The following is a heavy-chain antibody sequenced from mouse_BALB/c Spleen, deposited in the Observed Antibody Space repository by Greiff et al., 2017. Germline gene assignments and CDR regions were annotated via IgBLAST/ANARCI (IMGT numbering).Heavy chain of an antibody. CDR3: ALWDRVYFDY. CDR1: GYTFTSSW. D-gene: IGHD4-1*01. J-gene: IGHJ2*01. Sequence: QVQLQQPRSVLVRPGASVKLSCKASGYTFTSSWMHWAKQRPGQGLEWIGEIHPNSGNTNYNEKFKGKATLTVDTSSSTAYVDLSSLTSEDSAVYYCALWDRVYFDYWGQGTTLTVSS. V-gene: IGHV1S130*01. CDR2: IHPNSGNT.